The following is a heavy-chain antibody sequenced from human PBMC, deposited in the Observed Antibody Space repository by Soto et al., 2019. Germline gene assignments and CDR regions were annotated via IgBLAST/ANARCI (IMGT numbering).Heavy chain of an antibody. D-gene: IGHD1-26*01. Sequence: EVQLLESGGGLVQPGGSLRLSCAASGFTFSSYAMRWVRQAPVKGLEWVSAISGSGGSTYYADSVKGRFTISRYNSKNTLYLQMNSLIAEDTAVYYCARRGSGSYYDYWGQGTLVTVSS. CDR3: ARRGSGSYYDY. V-gene: IGHV3-23*01. CDR2: ISGSGGST. CDR1: GFTFSSYA. J-gene: IGHJ4*02.